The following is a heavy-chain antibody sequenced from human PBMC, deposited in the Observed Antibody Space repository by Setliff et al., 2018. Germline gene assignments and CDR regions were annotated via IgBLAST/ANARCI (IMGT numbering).Heavy chain of an antibody. CDR3: VRDRTAYSYGLDV. CDR2: VYSTGGST. D-gene: IGHD5-18*01. Sequence: SETLSLTCTVSGHSIRSGISYWSWIRQPAGKGLQWIGRVYSTGGSTNYNPSLKSRVTISLDTSKNQFSLKLTSVTAADTAVYYCVRDRTAYSYGLDVWGQGTTVTVSS. CDR1: GHSIRSGISY. V-gene: IGHV4-61*02. J-gene: IGHJ6*02.